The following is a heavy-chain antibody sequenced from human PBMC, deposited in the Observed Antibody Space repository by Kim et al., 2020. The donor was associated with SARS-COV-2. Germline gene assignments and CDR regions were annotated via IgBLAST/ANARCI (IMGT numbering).Heavy chain of an antibody. J-gene: IGHJ4*02. Sequence: SETLSLTCAVYGGSFSGYYWSWIRQPPGKGLEWIGEINDSGSVNYNPSLKSRVTISVDTSKNQFSLRLSSLTAADTAVYYCARTSYAILTGFYLNYWGQGTLVTVSS. CDR1: GGSFSGYY. V-gene: IGHV4-34*01. CDR3: ARTSYAILTGFYLNY. CDR2: INDSGSV. D-gene: IGHD3-9*01.